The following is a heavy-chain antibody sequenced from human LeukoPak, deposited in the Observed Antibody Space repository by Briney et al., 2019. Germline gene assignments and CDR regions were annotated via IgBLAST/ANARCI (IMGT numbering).Heavy chain of an antibody. V-gene: IGHV3-30*04. CDR2: ISYDGSNK. D-gene: IGHD3-10*01. Sequence: GGSLRLSCAASGFTFSSYAMHWVRQAPGKGLEWVAVISYDGSNKYYADSVKGRFTISRDNSKNTLYLQMNSLRAGDTAVYYCARDLFGEFCDYWGQGTLVTVSS. J-gene: IGHJ4*02. CDR1: GFTFSSYA. CDR3: ARDLFGEFCDY.